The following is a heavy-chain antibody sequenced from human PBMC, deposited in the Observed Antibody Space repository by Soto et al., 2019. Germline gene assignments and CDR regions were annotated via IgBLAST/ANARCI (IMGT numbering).Heavy chain of an antibody. D-gene: IGHD3-3*01. CDR3: AKDNGYDFWSGYYPQGRYFQH. CDR2: ISGSGGST. Sequence: GGSLRLSCAASGFTFSSYAMSWVRQAPGKGLEWVSAISGSGGSTYYADSVKGRFTISRDNSKNTLYLQMNSLRAEDTAVYYCAKDNGYDFWSGYYPQGRYFQHWGQGTLVTVSS. CDR1: GFTFSSYA. V-gene: IGHV3-23*01. J-gene: IGHJ1*01.